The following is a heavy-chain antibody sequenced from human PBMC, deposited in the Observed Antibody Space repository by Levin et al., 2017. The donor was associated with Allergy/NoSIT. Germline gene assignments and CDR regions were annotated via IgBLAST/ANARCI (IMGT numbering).Heavy chain of an antibody. CDR3: ARDYCGGDCYDY. CDR2: ISYDGSNK. V-gene: IGHV3-30-3*01. CDR1: GFTFSSYA. D-gene: IGHD2-21*01. Sequence: PGGSLRLSCAASGFTFSSYAMHWVRQAPGKGLEWVAVISYDGSNKYYADSVKGRFTISRDNSKNTLYLQMNSLRAEDTAVYYCARDYCGGDCYDYWGQGTLVTVSS. J-gene: IGHJ4*02.